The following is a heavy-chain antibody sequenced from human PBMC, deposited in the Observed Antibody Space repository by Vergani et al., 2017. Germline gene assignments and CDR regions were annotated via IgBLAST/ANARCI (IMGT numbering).Heavy chain of an antibody. V-gene: IGHV3-30-3*01. D-gene: IGHD4-23*01. CDR1: GFTFSSYA. Sequence: QVQLVESGGGVVQPGRSLRLSCAASGFTFSSYAMHWVRQAPGKGLEWVAVISYDGSNKYYADSVKGQFTISRDNSKNTLYLQMNSLRAEDTAVYYCAKTNRPTTVVTPGTKYFDDWGQGTLVTVSS. J-gene: IGHJ4*02. CDR3: AKTNRPTTVVTPGTKYFDD. CDR2: ISYDGSNK.